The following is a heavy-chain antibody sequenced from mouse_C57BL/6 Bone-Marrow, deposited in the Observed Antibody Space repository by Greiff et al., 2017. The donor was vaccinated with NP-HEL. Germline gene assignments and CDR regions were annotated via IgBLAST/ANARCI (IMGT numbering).Heavy chain of an antibody. CDR1: GYTFTSYW. CDR2: IDPSDSYT. CDR3: ARVYYGSSYFAY. Sequence: QVQLQQPGAELVKPGASVKLSCKASGYTFTSYWMQWVKQRPGQGLEWIGEIDPSDSYTNYNQKFKGKATLTVDTSSSTAYMQLSSLTSEDSAVYYCARVYYGSSYFAYWGQGTLVTVSA. V-gene: IGHV1-50*01. D-gene: IGHD1-1*01. J-gene: IGHJ3*01.